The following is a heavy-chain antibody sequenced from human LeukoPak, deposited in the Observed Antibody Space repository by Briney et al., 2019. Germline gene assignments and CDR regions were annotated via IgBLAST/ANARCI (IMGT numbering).Heavy chain of an antibody. CDR2: ISYDGSNK. CDR3: GRVGGRSKAAKGDAFDI. CDR1: GFTFSSYD. D-gene: IGHD6-6*01. Sequence: PGGSLRLSCAASGFTFSSYDMHWVRQAPGKGLEWVAVISYDGSNKYYADSVKGRFTISRDNSKNTLYLQMNSLRAEDTAVYYCGRVGGRSKAAKGDAFDIWGQGTMVTVSS. J-gene: IGHJ3*02. V-gene: IGHV3-30*03.